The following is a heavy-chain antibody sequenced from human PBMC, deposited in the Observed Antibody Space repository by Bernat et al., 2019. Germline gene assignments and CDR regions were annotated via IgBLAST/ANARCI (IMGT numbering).Heavy chain of an antibody. CDR3: ASRIAVTGSWRGS. V-gene: IGHV3-48*03. J-gene: IGHJ5*02. CDR1: GFTFSSYE. D-gene: IGHD6-19*01. Sequence: VQLVESGGGVVQPGRSLRLSCAASGFTFSSYEMNWVRQAPGKGLEWVSYISSSGGNTYYADSVKGRFTISRDNTKNSLYLQLNGLRAEDTAVYYRASRIAVTGSWRGSWGQGTLVTVSS. CDR2: ISSSGGNT.